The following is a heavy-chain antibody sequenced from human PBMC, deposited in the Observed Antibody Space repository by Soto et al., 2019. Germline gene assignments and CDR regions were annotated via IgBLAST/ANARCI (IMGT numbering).Heavy chain of an antibody. Sequence: PGGSLRLSCAASGFTFDDYTMHWVRQAPGKGLEWVSLISWDGGSTYYADSVKGRFTISRDNSKNSLYLQMNSLRTEDAALYYCAKAMYSSGWRNRVAFDIWGQGTMVTVSS. V-gene: IGHV3-43*01. D-gene: IGHD6-19*01. CDR3: AKAMYSSGWRNRVAFDI. CDR2: ISWDGGST. J-gene: IGHJ3*02. CDR1: GFTFDDYT.